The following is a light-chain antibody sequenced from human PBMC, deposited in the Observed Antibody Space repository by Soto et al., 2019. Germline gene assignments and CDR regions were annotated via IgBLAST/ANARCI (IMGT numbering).Light chain of an antibody. J-gene: IGLJ3*02. V-gene: IGLV2-14*01. Sequence: QPVLTQPASVSGSPGQSITISCTGSSSDVGGYNFVSWFQQHPDKAPKLMIYQVTNRPSGVSNRFSGSKSGNTASLTISGLQTEDEADYYCSSFTSTNTWVFGGGTKVTVL. CDR2: QVT. CDR3: SSFTSTNTWV. CDR1: SSDVGGYNF.